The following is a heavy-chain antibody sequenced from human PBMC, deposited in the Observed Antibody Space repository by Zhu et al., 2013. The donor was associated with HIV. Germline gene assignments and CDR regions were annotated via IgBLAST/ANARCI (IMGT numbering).Heavy chain of an antibody. CDR3: ARVKPPSQVDY. CDR1: GSTFSSYE. V-gene: IGHV3-48*03. J-gene: IGHJ4*02. Sequence: EVQLVESGGGLVQPGGSLRLSCAASGSTFSSYEMNWVRQAPGKGLQWVSYITSTGGTMYYADSVKGRFTISRDNAKNSLYLQMNSLRAEDTAVYYCARVKPPSQVDYWGQGTPVTVSS. CDR2: ITSTGGTM.